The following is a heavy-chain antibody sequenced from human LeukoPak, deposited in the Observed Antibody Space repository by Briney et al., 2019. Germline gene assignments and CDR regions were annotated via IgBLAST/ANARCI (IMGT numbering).Heavy chain of an antibody. Sequence: GGSLRLSCAASGFTFSGSAMHWVRQASGEGLEWVGRIRSKANSYATAYAASVKGRFTISRDDSKNTAYLQMNSLKTEDTAVYYCTRQGSSGGFPFYYYYYMDVWGKGTTVTVSS. CDR2: IRSKANSYAT. V-gene: IGHV3-73*01. CDR1: GFTFSGSA. J-gene: IGHJ6*03. CDR3: TRQGSSGGFPFYYYYYMDV. D-gene: IGHD2-15*01.